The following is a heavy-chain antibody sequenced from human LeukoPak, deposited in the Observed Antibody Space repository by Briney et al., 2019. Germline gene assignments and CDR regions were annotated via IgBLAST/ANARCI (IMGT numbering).Heavy chain of an antibody. D-gene: IGHD3-22*01. J-gene: IGHJ4*02. CDR2: ISPNSGGT. Sequence: PAASVKASCKASGYTFTDYYMHWVRQAPGQGLEWMGWISPNSGGTNYAQQFQGRVTLTRDTSVTTAYMELNRLESDDTAIYYCARTDNKYDSRLLFNWGQGTQIIVSS. V-gene: IGHV1-2*02. CDR3: ARTDNKYDSRLLFN. CDR1: GYTFTDYY.